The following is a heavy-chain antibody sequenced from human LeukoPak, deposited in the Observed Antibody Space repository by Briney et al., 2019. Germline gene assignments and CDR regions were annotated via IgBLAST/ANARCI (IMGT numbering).Heavy chain of an antibody. CDR1: GYSFTTYG. Sequence: ASVTVSCKASGYSFTTYGITWVRQAPGQGLEWMGWISAYNGNTNYAQKLQGRVTMTTDTSTSTAYMELRSLRSDDTAVYYCARVRYDFWSGPNLDAFDIWGQGTMVTVSS. CDR2: ISAYNGNT. D-gene: IGHD3-3*01. V-gene: IGHV1-18*01. CDR3: ARVRYDFWSGPNLDAFDI. J-gene: IGHJ3*02.